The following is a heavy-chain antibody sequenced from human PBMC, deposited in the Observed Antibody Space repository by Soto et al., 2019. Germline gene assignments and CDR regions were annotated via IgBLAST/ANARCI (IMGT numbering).Heavy chain of an antibody. V-gene: IGHV1-2*06. CDR3: AREPATAKPEGVDF. CDR1: GYTFSDYY. J-gene: IGHJ4*02. CDR2: INPNSGGT. D-gene: IGHD1-1*01. Sequence: ASVKVSCKASGYTFSDYYIHWVRQAPGQGLEWMGRINPNSGGTKYAPKFQGGVTMTRDTSITTAYMELSRLRSGDTAVYYCAREPATAKPEGVDFWGQGTLVTVSS.